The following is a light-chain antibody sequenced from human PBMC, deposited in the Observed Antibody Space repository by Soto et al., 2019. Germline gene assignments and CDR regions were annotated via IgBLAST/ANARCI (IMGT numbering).Light chain of an antibody. CDR2: DAS. CDR1: QSISXW. CDR3: QQANSFPIT. Sequence: MTPSASTLSASGGDRVTMNCRASQSISXWLXXYXXKXGXXXKXXXYDASSLESGVPSRFSGSGSGTDFTLTISSLQPEDFATYYCQQANSFPITFGQGKRLEI. V-gene: IGKV1-5*01. J-gene: IGKJ5*01.